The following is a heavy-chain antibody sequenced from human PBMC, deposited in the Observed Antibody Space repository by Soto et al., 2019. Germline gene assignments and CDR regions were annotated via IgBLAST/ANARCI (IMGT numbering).Heavy chain of an antibody. CDR2: IYHSGST. Sequence: PSETLSLTGAISGTSISSSNWWSWVRQPPGKGLEWIGEIYHSGSTNYNPSLKSRVTISVDKSKNQFSLKLSSVTAADTAVYYCARDRVGWGYYYYGMDVWGQGTTVT. D-gene: IGHD3-16*01. V-gene: IGHV4-4*02. CDR1: GTSISSSNW. J-gene: IGHJ6*02. CDR3: ARDRVGWGYYYYGMDV.